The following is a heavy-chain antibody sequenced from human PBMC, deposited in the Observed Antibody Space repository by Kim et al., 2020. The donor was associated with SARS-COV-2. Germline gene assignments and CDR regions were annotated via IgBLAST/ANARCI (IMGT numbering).Heavy chain of an antibody. CDR3: ARDGADCSGGSCLDY. CDR1: GYTFTSYY. J-gene: IGHJ4*02. Sequence: ASVKVSCKASGYTFTSYYMHWVRQAPGQGLEWMGIINPSGGSTSYAQKFQGRVTMTRDTSTSTVYMELSSLRSEDTAVYYCARDGADCSGGSCLDYWGQGTLVTVSS. V-gene: IGHV1-46*01. D-gene: IGHD2-15*01. CDR2: INPSGGST.